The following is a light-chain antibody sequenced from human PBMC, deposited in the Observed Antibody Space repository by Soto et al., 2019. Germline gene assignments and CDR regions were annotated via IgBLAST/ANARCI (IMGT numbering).Light chain of an antibody. Sequence: EIVLTQSPGTRFCFQGKRPPSSGWPSQMVPAPGLAWYQQKPGQAPRLLIYGASSRATGIPDRFSGSGSGTDFTLTISRLEPEDFAVYYCQQYGSSPQTFGQGTKVDIK. J-gene: IGKJ1*01. CDR2: GAS. CDR3: QQYGSSPQT. V-gene: IGKV3-20*01. CDR1: QMVPAPG.